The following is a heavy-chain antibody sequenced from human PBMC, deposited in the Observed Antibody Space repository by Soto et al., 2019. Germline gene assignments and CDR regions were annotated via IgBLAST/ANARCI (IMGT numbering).Heavy chain of an antibody. V-gene: IGHV1-69*06. D-gene: IGHD2-15*01. CDR2: IIPVLNAA. CDR3: ARIETLTYHNPSGTAVDL. J-gene: IGHJ5*02. CDR1: GGTFGSHT. Sequence: QVQLVQSGAEVKKPGSSVRVSCKVSGGTFGSHTFTWVRQAPGQGLEWMGEIIPVLNAANYAQRFKDKFTITDDRSATTVYLELIRLASADTATYYWARIETLTYHNPSGTAVDLWGQGTLVIVTS.